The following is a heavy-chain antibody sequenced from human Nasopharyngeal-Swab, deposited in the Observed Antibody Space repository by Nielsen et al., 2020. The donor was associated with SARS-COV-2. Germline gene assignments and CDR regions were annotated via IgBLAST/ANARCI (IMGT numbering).Heavy chain of an antibody. CDR2: IYYSGST. Sequence: SETLSLTCTVSGGSISSYYWSWIRQPPGKGLEWIGYIYYSGSTNYNPSLKSRVTISVDTSKNQFSLSLSSVTAADTAVYYCGRNPYSTGWHVDYWGQGTLVTVSS. CDR3: GRNPYSTGWHVDY. V-gene: IGHV4-59*12. J-gene: IGHJ4*02. D-gene: IGHD6-19*01. CDR1: GGSISSYY.